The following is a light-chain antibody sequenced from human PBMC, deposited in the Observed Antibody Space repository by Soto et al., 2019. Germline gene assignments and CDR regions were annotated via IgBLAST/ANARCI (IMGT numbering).Light chain of an antibody. V-gene: IGKV1-39*01. CDR3: LQSYSVPPT. CDR2: DAS. CDR1: QRIRTS. J-gene: IGKJ2*01. Sequence: DVQMTQSPSSLSASVGDRVTITCRASQRIRTSLNWYQQKPGKAPKFLIYDASSLQSEVPSRFSGSGSGTDFTLTISNLQPEDFATYYCLQSYSVPPTFGQGTKLEI.